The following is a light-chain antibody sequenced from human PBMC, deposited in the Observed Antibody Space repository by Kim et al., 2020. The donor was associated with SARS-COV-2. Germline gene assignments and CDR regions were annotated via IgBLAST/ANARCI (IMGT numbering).Light chain of an antibody. J-gene: IGLJ3*02. V-gene: IGLV3-21*04. CDR2: YDS. CDR1: NIGSKS. Sequence: SYELTQPPSVSVAPGKTARITCGGNNIGSKSVHWYQQKPGQAPVLVIYYDSDRPSGIPERFSGSNSGNTATLTISRVEAGDDAASYCQVWDSISDLRVF. CDR3: QVWDSISDLRV.